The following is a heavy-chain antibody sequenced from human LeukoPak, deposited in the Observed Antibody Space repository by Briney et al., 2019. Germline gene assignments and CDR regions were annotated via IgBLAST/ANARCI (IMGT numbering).Heavy chain of an antibody. Sequence: GGSLRLSCAASGFTFSSYWMHWVRQAPGKGLVWVSRINTDGSITTYADFVKGRITISRDNAKNTVYLQMDSLRAEDTAVYYCARDRTPGYSYGSYWGQGVLVTVSS. D-gene: IGHD5-18*01. CDR3: ARDRTPGYSYGSY. V-gene: IGHV3-74*01. J-gene: IGHJ4*02. CDR1: GFTFSSYW. CDR2: INTDGSIT.